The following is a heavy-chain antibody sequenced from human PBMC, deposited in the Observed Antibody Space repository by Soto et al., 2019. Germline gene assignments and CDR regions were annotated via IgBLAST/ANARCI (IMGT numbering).Heavy chain of an antibody. D-gene: IGHD6-19*01. CDR1: GYTFTSYG. CDR2: ISAYNGNT. V-gene: IGHV1-18*01. J-gene: IGHJ5*02. CDR3: ARDIPPGIAGAGDGRNRFDP. Sequence: GASVKVSCKASGYTFTSYGISWVRQAPGQGLEWMGWISAYNGNTNYAQKLQGRVTMTTDTSTSTAYMELRSLRSDDTAVYYCARDIPPGIAGAGDGRNRFDPSAQRTPVTGSA.